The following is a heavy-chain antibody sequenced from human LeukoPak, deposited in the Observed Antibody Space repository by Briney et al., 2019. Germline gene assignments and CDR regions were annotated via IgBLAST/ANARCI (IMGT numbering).Heavy chain of an antibody. CDR3: AQERYDSSGYPDAFDI. D-gene: IGHD3-22*01. CDR1: GYTFTSYG. J-gene: IGHJ3*02. Sequence: GASVKVSCKASGYTFTSYGISWVRQAPGQGLEWMGGIIPIFGTANYAQKFQGRVTITTDESTSTAYMELSSLRSEDTAVYYCAQERYDSSGYPDAFDIWGQGTMVTVSS. CDR2: IIPIFGTA. V-gene: IGHV1-69*05.